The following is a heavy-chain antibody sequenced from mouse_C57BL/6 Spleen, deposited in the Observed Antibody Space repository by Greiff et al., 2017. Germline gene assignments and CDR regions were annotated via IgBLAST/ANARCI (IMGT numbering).Heavy chain of an antibody. Sequence: EVQVVESGPELVKPGASVKIPCKASGYTFTDYNMDWVKQSHGKSLEWIGDINPNNGGTIYNQKFKGKATLTVDKSSSTAYMELRSLTSEDTAVYYCARLITTGYFDVWGTGTTVTVSS. V-gene: IGHV1-18*01. CDR2: INPNNGGT. J-gene: IGHJ1*03. CDR1: GYTFTDYN. CDR3: ARLITTGYFDV. D-gene: IGHD1-2*01.